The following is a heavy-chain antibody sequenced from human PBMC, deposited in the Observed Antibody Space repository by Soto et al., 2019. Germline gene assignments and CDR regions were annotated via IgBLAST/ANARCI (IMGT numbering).Heavy chain of an antibody. Sequence: NPSETLSLTCAVYGGSFSGYYWSWIRQPPGKGLEWIGEINHSGSTNYNPSLKSRVTISVDTSKNQFSLKLSSVTAADTAVYYCARALIWSGYLNYYYGMDVWGQGTTVTVSS. CDR2: INHSGST. V-gene: IGHV4-34*01. CDR1: GGSFSGYY. D-gene: IGHD3-3*01. J-gene: IGHJ6*02. CDR3: ARALIWSGYLNYYYGMDV.